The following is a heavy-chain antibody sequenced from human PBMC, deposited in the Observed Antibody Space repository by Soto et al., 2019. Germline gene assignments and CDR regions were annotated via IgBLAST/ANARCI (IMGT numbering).Heavy chain of an antibody. V-gene: IGHV1-18*01. CDR1: GYTFTSYG. CDR2: ISAYNGNT. D-gene: IGHD1-26*01. Sequence: ASVKVSCKASGYTFTSYGISWVRQAPGQGLEWMGWISAYNGNTNYAQKLQGRVTMTTDTSTSTAYMELRSLRSDDTAVYYWARSGGELQNYYYGMDVWGQGTTVTVSS. J-gene: IGHJ6*02. CDR3: ARSGGELQNYYYGMDV.